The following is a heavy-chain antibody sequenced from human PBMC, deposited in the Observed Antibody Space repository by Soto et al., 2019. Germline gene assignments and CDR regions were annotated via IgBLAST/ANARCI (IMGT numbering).Heavy chain of an antibody. V-gene: IGHV3-23*01. Sequence: GSLRLSCAASGFTFSSYAMSWVRQAPGKGLEWVSAISGSGGSTYYADSVKGRFTISRDNSKNTLYLQMNSLRAEDTAVYYCAKGLYDYGDCYYFDYWGQGTLVTVSS. CDR1: GFTFSSYA. CDR2: ISGSGGST. D-gene: IGHD4-17*01. J-gene: IGHJ4*02. CDR3: AKGLYDYGDCYYFDY.